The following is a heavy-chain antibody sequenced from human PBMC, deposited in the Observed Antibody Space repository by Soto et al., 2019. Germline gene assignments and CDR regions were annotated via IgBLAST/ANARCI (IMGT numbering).Heavy chain of an antibody. CDR2: IRYDGSNI. CDR1: AVTFTGYG. J-gene: IGHJ4*02. CDR3: ARDGVGTTAYFGYFDY. Sequence: PGGSLRLSCAASAVTFTGYGMHWVRQAPGKGLEWVAVIRYDGSNIYYADSVQGRFTISRDNPKNMLYLQMNSLRAEDTAVYYCARDGVGTTAYFGYFDYWGLGTLVTVSS. V-gene: IGHV3-33*01. D-gene: IGHD1-26*01.